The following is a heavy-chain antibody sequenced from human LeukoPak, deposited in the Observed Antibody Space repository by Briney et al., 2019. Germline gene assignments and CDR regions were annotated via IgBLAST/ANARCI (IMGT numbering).Heavy chain of an antibody. V-gene: IGHV3-30*02. Sequence: GGSLRLSCAASGFNFNNFGIHWVRQAPGKGLEWIAFIGSDGNEKVYDDSVHGRSSISRDNSENTVYLQINRMRLEDTARYFCAKQAVSVTQRCWLDAWGPGTLVTVSS. CDR2: IGSDGNEK. D-gene: IGHD2-21*02. CDR1: GFNFNNFG. J-gene: IGHJ5*02. CDR3: AKQAVSVTQRCWLDA.